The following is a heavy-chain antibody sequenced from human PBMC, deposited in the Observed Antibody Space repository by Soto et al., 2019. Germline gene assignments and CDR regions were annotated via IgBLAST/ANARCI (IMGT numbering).Heavy chain of an antibody. CDR1: GYTFTKFH. D-gene: IGHD2-21*01. J-gene: IGHJ4*02. CDR3: ATEGDPRLYAATAFDY. Sequence: QVRLLQSGAEVKKSGASVKISCETSGYTFTKFHLHWVRQAPGQGLAWVGRINPARGAANYAQLFQGGVSVTTDTFTSTVYMQLSNLRSEDTAVYYCATEGDPRLYAATAFDYWGQGTLLSVSS. CDR2: INPARGAA. V-gene: IGHV1-46*01.